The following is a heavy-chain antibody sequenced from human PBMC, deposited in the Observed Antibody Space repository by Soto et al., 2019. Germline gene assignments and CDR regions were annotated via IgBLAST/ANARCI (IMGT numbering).Heavy chain of an antibody. CDR2: INAGNGNA. V-gene: IGHV1-3*01. J-gene: IGHJ4*02. CDR3: ARAVAVPADFDY. D-gene: IGHD6-19*01. Sequence: ASVKVSCKASGYTFTGYAMHWVRQAPGQRLEWMGWINAGNGNAKYSQKFQGRVTITRDTSASAAYMELSSLSSEDTAVYYCARAVAVPADFDYWGQGTLVTVSS. CDR1: GYTFTGYA.